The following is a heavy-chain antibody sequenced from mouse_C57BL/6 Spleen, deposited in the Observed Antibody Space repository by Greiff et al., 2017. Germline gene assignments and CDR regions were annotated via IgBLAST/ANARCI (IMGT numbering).Heavy chain of an antibody. CDR1: GFTFSSYA. Sequence: EVKLQESGGGLVKPGGSLKLSCAASGFTFSSYAMSWVRQTPEKRLEWVATISDGGSYTYYPDNVKGRFTISRDNAKNNLYLQMSHLKSEDTAMYYCATARLGQYYFDYWGQGTTLTVSS. J-gene: IGHJ2*01. D-gene: IGHD4-1*01. CDR3: ATARLGQYYFDY. V-gene: IGHV5-4*03. CDR2: ISDGGSYT.